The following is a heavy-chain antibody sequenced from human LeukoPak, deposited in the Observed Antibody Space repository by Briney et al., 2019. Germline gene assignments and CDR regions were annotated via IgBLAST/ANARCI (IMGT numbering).Heavy chain of an antibody. CDR2: ISGSGGST. V-gene: IGHV3-23*01. CDR1: GFTFSSYA. CDR3: AKDIVVVVVPSLQFDY. D-gene: IGHD2-15*01. Sequence: GGSLRLSCAASGFTFSSYAMSWVRQAPGKGLEWVSAISGSGGSTYYADSVKGRFTISRDNSKNTLYLQMNSLRAEDTAVYYCAKDIVVVVVPSLQFDYWGQGTLVTVSS. J-gene: IGHJ4*02.